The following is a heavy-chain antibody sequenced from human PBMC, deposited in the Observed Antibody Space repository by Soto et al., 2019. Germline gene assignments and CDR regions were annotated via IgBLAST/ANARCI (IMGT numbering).Heavy chain of an antibody. J-gene: IGHJ4*02. CDR3: ARGWKGGY. D-gene: IGHD3-16*01. CDR2: ISAHNGNT. V-gene: IGHV1-18*01. Sequence: QVHLVQSGAEVKKPGASVKVSCKGSGYAFTTYGITWVRQAPGQGLEWMGWISAHNGNTNYAQKLQRRVTVTRDTSTSTANMELRSLRPGDTAVYHGARGWKGGYWGQGARVTFSS. CDR1: GYAFTTYG.